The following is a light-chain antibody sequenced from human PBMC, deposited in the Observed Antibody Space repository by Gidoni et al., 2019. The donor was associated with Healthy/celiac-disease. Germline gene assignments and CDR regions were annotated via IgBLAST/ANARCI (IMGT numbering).Light chain of an antibody. J-gene: IGKJ2*01. CDR3: QQYGSSPHT. V-gene: IGKV3-20*01. Sequence: DIVLTQSPATMSLSPGERATLSCRASQSVSSSYLAWYQQKPGQAPRPLIYGASSRATGIPDRFSGSGSGTDFTITISRLEPEDFAVYYCQQYGSSPHTFGQGTKLEIK. CDR1: QSVSSSY. CDR2: GAS.